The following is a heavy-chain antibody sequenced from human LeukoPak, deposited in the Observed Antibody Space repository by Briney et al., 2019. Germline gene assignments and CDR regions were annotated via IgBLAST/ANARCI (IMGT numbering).Heavy chain of an antibody. CDR2: IYPGDSDT. J-gene: IGHJ4*02. V-gene: IGHV5-51*01. CDR1: GSSFTNYW. CDR3: ARAVAAAGNGYFDY. D-gene: IGHD6-13*01. Sequence: GESLQISCQGSGSSFTNYWIGWVRQMPGKGLEYMGIIYPGDSDTRYSPSFQGQVTISADKSIGTAYLQWSSLKASDTAMYYCARAVAAAGNGYFDYWGQGTLVTVSS.